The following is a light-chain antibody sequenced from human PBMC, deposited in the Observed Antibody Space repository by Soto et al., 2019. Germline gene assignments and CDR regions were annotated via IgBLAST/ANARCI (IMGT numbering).Light chain of an antibody. CDR3: CSFAGSYTFVI. Sequence: QSVLTQPRSVSGSPGQSVTISCTGTSSDVGGYNYVSWYQHRPGKAPKLMIHDVTKRPSGVPDRFSGSKSGNTASLTISGLQAEDEADYYCCSFAGSYTFVIFGGGTKVTVL. CDR2: DVT. J-gene: IGLJ2*01. V-gene: IGLV2-11*01. CDR1: SSDVGGYNY.